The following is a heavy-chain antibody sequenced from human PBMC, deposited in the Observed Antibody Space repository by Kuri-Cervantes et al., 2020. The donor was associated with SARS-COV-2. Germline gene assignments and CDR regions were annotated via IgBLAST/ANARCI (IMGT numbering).Heavy chain of an antibody. CDR2: IKQDESER. CDR3: AQTLIAVAGYFDY. Sequence: GESLKISCAASGFTFSKYWMSWVRQAPGKGLEWVASIKQDESERYHVDSVEGRFIISRDNAKKSLLLQMNSLRAEDTAVYYCAQTLIAVAGYFDYWGQGTLVTVSS. J-gene: IGHJ4*02. V-gene: IGHV3-7*05. CDR1: GFTFSKYW. D-gene: IGHD6-19*01.